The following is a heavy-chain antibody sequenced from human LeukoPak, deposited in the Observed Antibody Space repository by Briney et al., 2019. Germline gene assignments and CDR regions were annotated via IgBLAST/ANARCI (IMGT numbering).Heavy chain of an antibody. Sequence: ASVKVSCKASGYTFTGYYMHWVRQAPGQGLEWMGWINPNSGGTNYAQKFQGRVTMTRDTSTSTVYMELSSLRSEDTAVYYCARATTVEMATGDAFDIWGQGTMVTVSS. J-gene: IGHJ3*02. V-gene: IGHV1-2*02. D-gene: IGHD5-24*01. CDR1: GYTFTGYY. CDR3: ARATTVEMATGDAFDI. CDR2: INPNSGGT.